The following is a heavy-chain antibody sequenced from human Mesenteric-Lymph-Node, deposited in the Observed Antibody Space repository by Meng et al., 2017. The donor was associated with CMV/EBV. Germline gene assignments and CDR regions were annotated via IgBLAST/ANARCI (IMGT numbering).Heavy chain of an antibody. CDR3: TTGVGETLKTVNRGIYCSSTSCYEEYFQH. J-gene: IGHJ1*01. CDR2: IKSKTDGGTT. D-gene: IGHD2-2*01. Sequence: PGKGLEWVGRIKSKTDGGTTDYAAPVKGRFTISRDDSKNTLYLQMNSLKTEDTAVYYCTTGVGETLKTVNRGIYCSSTSCYEEYFQHWGQGTLVTVSS. V-gene: IGHV3-15*01.